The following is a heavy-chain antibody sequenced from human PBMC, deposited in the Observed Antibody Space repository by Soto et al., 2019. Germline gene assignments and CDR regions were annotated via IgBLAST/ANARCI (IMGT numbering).Heavy chain of an antibody. CDR1: GYSISRGYY. D-gene: IGHD3-16*02. CDR3: ARVPYHYARGTYRPRWFDP. V-gene: IGHV4-38-2*02. J-gene: IGHJ5*02. CDR2: IYHDGTT. Sequence: SETLSLTCTVSGYSISRGYYWGWIRQPPGKGLQWSGTIYHDGTTYSNPSLNGRVTIAVSTSQNRFSLTLRSVTAADTAVYYCARVPYHYARGTYRPRWFDPWGQGTLVTVSS.